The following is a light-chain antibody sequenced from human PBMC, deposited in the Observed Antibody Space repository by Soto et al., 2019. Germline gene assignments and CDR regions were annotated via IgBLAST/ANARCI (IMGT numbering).Light chain of an antibody. CDR2: GAS. Sequence: EIVLTQSPGTLSLSPGDRATLSARASQSVSSSYLAWYQQKPGQAPGLLIYGASSRATGIPDRFSGSGSGTDFTLTISRLEPEDFAVYYCQQYGRSPWTFGQGTKVDI. CDR3: QQYGRSPWT. J-gene: IGKJ1*01. CDR1: QSVSSSY. V-gene: IGKV3-20*01.